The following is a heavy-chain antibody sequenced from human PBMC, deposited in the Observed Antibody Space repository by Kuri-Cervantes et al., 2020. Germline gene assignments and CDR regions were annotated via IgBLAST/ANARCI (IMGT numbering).Heavy chain of an antibody. CDR2: IKQDGSEK. J-gene: IGHJ6*03. V-gene: IGHV3-7*01. D-gene: IGHD3-3*01. CDR3: ARGAPYYDFWSGYRDYYMDV. CDR1: GFTFSSYS. Sequence: GESLKISCAASGFTFSSYSMNWVRQAPGKGLEWVANIKQDGSEKYYVDSVKGRFTISRDNAKNSLYLQMNSLRAEDTAVYYCARGAPYYDFWSGYRDYYMDVWGKGTTVTVSS.